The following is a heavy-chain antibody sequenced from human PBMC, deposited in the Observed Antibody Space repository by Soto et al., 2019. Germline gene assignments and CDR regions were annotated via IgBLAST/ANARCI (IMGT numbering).Heavy chain of an antibody. J-gene: IGHJ5*02. Sequence: GESLKISCKGSGYSFTSYWIGWVRQMPGKGLGWMGIIYPGDSDTRYSPSFQGQVTISADKSISTAYLQWSSLKASDTAMYYCARNVRRYCSSTSCYLDWFDPWGQGTLVTVSS. D-gene: IGHD2-2*01. CDR2: IYPGDSDT. CDR1: GYSFTSYW. V-gene: IGHV5-51*01. CDR3: ARNVRRYCSSTSCYLDWFDP.